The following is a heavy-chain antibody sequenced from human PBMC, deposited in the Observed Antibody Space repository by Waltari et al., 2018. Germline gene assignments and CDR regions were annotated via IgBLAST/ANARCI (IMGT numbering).Heavy chain of an antibody. Sequence: EVQLVESGGGLVQPGRSLRLSCAASGFTFDDYAMHWVRQAPGKGLEWVSGISWNSGSIGDADSVKGRFTISRDNAKNSLYLQMNSLRAEDTALYYCAKDSLYGDYGMDVWGQGTTVTVSS. CDR2: ISWNSGSI. V-gene: IGHV3-9*01. J-gene: IGHJ6*02. D-gene: IGHD4-17*01. CDR3: AKDSLYGDYGMDV. CDR1: GFTFDDYA.